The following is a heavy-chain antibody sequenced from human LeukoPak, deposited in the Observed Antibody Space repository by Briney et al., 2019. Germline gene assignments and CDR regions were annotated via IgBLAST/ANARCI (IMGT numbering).Heavy chain of an antibody. V-gene: IGHV3-30-3*01. Sequence: GRSLRLSCAASGFTFRRHALHWVRQAPGKGLEWVAVISYDGSDKYYEESVKGRFSISRDNSKNTLYLQMNSLRTEDTAVYYCARGVVVVVAATYNWFDPWGQGTLVTVSS. D-gene: IGHD2-15*01. CDR1: GFTFRRHA. CDR3: ARGVVVVVAATYNWFDP. J-gene: IGHJ5*02. CDR2: ISYDGSDK.